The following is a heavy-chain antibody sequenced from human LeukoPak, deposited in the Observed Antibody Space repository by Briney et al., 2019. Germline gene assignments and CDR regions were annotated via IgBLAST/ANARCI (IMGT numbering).Heavy chain of an antibody. Sequence: PGGSLRLSCAASGFTFSSYWMHWVRQAPGKGLVWVSRINIDGSSTIYADPVKGRFTISRDNAKNTLYLQMNSLRAEDTAIYYCARAENHWGQGTLVTVSS. V-gene: IGHV3-74*01. CDR1: GFTFSSYW. D-gene: IGHD2/OR15-2a*01. CDR2: INIDGSST. J-gene: IGHJ1*01. CDR3: ARAENH.